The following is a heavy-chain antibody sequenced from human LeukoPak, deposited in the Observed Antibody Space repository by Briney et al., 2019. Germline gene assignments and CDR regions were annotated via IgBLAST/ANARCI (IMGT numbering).Heavy chain of an antibody. J-gene: IGHJ6*03. D-gene: IGHD5-18*01. Sequence: GGSLRLSCAASGFTVSGNHMNWVRQAPGKGLEWVSVIYSTGRIDYAESVNGRFTISRDNAKNSLYLQMNSLRAEDTAVYYCARDQWLQSDYYMDVWGKGTTVTVSS. CDR1: GFTVSGNH. CDR2: IYSTGRI. V-gene: IGHV3-69-1*01. CDR3: ARDQWLQSDYYMDV.